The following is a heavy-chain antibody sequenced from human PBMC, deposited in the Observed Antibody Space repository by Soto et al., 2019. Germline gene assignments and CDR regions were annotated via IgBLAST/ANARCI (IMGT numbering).Heavy chain of an antibody. V-gene: IGHV4-30-4*01. CDR3: ASQYYDFSSGALDF. D-gene: IGHD3-3*01. CDR1: GGSISSDDYY. J-gene: IGHJ4*02. Sequence: QVQLQESGPGLVKPSQTLSLTCTVSGGSISSDDYYWSWIRQPPGKGLEWIGDIHDTATTSYNPYLMSRLTLSIATSKNQFSLTLRSVTAADTAVYFCASQYYDFSSGALDFWGQGILVTVSS. CDR2: IHDTATT.